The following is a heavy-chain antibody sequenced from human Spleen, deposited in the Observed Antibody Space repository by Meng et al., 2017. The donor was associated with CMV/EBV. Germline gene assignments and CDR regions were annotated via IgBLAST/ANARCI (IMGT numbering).Heavy chain of an antibody. CDR1: GGSFSAYY. CDR3: TRVYDSSGYYYLRRGFDS. Sequence: SETLSLTCAVNGGSFSAYYWTWIRQPPGKGLEWIGEINHSGSTNYIPFLKSRVTISVDTSKNQFSLRLSSVTAADTAVYYCTRVYDSSGYYYLRRGFDSWGQGTLVTVSS. V-gene: IGHV4-34*01. CDR2: INHSGST. D-gene: IGHD3-22*01. J-gene: IGHJ4*02.